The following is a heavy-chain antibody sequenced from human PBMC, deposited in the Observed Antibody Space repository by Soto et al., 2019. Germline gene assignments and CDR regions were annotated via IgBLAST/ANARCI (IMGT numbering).Heavy chain of an antibody. V-gene: IGHV1-3*01. J-gene: IGHJ4*02. CDR1: GYTFTSYA. Sequence: ASVKVSCKASGYTFTSYAMHWVRQAPGQRLEWMGWINAGNGNTKYSQKFQGRVTITRDTSASTTYMAMSGLTSEDTAVYYCARGGGYVVVRAPYDHWGQGTLVTVSS. D-gene: IGHD2-21*01. CDR3: ARGGGYVVVRAPYDH. CDR2: INAGNGNT.